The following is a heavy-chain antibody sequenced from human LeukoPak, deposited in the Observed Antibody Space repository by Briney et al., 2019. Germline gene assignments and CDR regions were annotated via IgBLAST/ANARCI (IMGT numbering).Heavy chain of an antibody. D-gene: IGHD3-22*01. Sequence: GGSLRLSCAASGFTFSNYAMNWVRQAPGKGLEWVSGISAIGDTTYYVDSVRGRSTISRDNSKNSVFLQMNSLRDADTAVYYCVKDFWPARDGGGYYSPFEYWGEGTLVTVSS. CDR2: ISAIGDTT. J-gene: IGHJ4*02. V-gene: IGHV3-23*01. CDR3: VKDFWPARDGGGYYSPFEY. CDR1: GFTFSNYA.